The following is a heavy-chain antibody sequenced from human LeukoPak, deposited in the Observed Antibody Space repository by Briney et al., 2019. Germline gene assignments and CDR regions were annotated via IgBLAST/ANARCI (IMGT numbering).Heavy chain of an antibody. CDR1: GYTFTSYD. V-gene: IGHV1-18*01. J-gene: IGHJ4*02. D-gene: IGHD3-22*01. Sequence: GASVKVSCKASGYTFTSYDINWVRQAPGQGLEWMGWISAYNGNTNYAQKLQGRVTMTTDTSTSTAYMELRSLRSDDTAVYYCARVVKYYYDSSGYLGYWGQGTLVTVSS. CDR2: ISAYNGNT. CDR3: ARVVKYYYDSSGYLGY.